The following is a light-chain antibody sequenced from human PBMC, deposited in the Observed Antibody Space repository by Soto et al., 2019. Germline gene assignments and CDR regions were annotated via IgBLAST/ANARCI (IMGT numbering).Light chain of an antibody. J-gene: IGKJ4*01. CDR2: GAS. CDR3: QQYNNWPLT. Sequence: EIVMTQSPATLSVSPGERANLSCRASQSVSSNLAWYQQKPGQAPRLLIYGASTSATGIPARFSGSGSGTEFTLTISILQSEDFAVYYCQQYNNWPLTFGGGTKVDIK. CDR1: QSVSSN. V-gene: IGKV3-15*01.